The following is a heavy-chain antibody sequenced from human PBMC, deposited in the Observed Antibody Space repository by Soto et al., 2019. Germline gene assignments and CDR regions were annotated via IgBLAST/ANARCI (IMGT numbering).Heavy chain of an antibody. J-gene: IGHJ4*02. CDR3: ARVHYDFWSGKSKTYDLEY. CDR1: GGSISSGGYY. D-gene: IGHD3-3*01. Sequence: SETLSLTCAVSGGSISSGGYYWSWIRQPPGKGLEWIGYIYYSGSTYYNPSLKSRVTTSVDTSKNQFSLMLSSVTAAVTAVYYCARVHYDFWSGKSKTYDLEYWAQGPL. CDR2: IYYSGST. V-gene: IGHV4-31*11.